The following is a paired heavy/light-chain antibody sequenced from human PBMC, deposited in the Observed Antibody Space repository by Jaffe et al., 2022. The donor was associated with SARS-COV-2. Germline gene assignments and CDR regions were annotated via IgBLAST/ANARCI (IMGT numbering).Heavy chain of an antibody. Sequence: QVQLVESGGGVVQPGRSLRLSCAASGFTFRTYAMHWVRQPPGKGPEWVAVISYDGSHQSYSDSVKGRFTISRDNSKSTLYLQMNSLRVEDTAVYHCVGSSNNYFDYWGQGILVTVSS. V-gene: IGHV3-30*04. J-gene: IGHJ4*02. CDR2: ISYDGSHQ. CDR1: GFTFRTYA. D-gene: IGHD4-4*01. CDR3: VGSSNNYFDY.
Light chain of an antibody. V-gene: IGKV1-39*01. CDR1: QTISSS. CDR3: QQGYNSLPYT. CDR2: AAS. J-gene: IGKJ2*01. Sequence: DIQMSQSPSSLSASVGDRVTITCRASQTISSSLNWYQQKPGKAPKLLIYAASTLQSGVPSRFSGSGSGTDFTLTISSLQPEDFATYYCQQGYNSLPYTFGQGTKLEIK.